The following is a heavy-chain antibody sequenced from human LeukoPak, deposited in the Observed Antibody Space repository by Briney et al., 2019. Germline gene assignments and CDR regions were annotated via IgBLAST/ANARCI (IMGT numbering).Heavy chain of an antibody. CDR3: AKPYSSSSDGVVDY. V-gene: IGHV3-23*01. D-gene: IGHD6-13*01. J-gene: IGHJ4*02. Sequence: PGGSLRLSCVVSGFNFDNFAMHWVRQPLGKGLEWVSAISGSGGSTYYADSVKGRFTISRDNSKNTLYLQMNSLRAEDTAVYYCAKPYSSSSDGVVDYWGQGTLVTVSS. CDR1: GFNFDNFA. CDR2: ISGSGGST.